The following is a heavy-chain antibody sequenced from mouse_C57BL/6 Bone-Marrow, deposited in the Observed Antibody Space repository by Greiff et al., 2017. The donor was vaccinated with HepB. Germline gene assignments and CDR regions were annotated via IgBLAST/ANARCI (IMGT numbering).Heavy chain of an antibody. J-gene: IGHJ3*01. D-gene: IGHD3-2*02. CDR3: ARGGSSGYPAWFAY. CDR1: GFTFSDYY. Sequence: EVKLVESEGGLVQPGSSMKLSCTASGFTFSDYYMAWVRQVPEKGLEWVANINYDGSSTYYLDSLKSRFIISRDNAKKILYLQMSSLKSEDTATYYCARGGSSGYPAWFAYWGQGTLVTVSA. V-gene: IGHV5-16*01. CDR2: INYDGSST.